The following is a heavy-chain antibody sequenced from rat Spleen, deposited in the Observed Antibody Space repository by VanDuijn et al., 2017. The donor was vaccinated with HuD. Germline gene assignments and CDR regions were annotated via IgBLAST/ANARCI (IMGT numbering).Heavy chain of an antibody. D-gene: IGHD4-3*01. CDR1: GFNFNDYW. V-gene: IGHV4-2*01. J-gene: IGHJ2*01. Sequence: EVKLVESGGGLVQPGRSLKLSCAASGFNFNDYWMGWVRQAPGKGLEWIGEINKDSSTIKYIPSLKDKFNISRDNGQNTLYLQMSKLGAEDTAIYYCVREELGVRDWGQGVMVTVSS. CDR3: VREELGVRD. CDR2: INKDSSTI.